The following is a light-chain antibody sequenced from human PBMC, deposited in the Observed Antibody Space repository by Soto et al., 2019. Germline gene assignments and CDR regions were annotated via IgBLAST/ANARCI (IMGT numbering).Light chain of an antibody. CDR1: QSLLHSDGDNY. V-gene: IGKV2-28*01. Sequence: DIVMTQSPLSLPVTPGEPASLSCKSSQSLLHSDGDNYLEWYVQKAGQSPQLLIYLVSHRASGVPDRLSGSGSGTDFTLKITKVEADDVRVYYCMQTLQTPYTFGPGTKVEIK. CDR3: MQTLQTPYT. CDR2: LVS. J-gene: IGKJ3*01.